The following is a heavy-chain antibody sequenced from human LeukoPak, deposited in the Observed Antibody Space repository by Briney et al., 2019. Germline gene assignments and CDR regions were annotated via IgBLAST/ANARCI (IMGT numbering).Heavy chain of an antibody. CDR2: INWNDGSI. CDR3: ARWLQLRGYYYYMDV. CDR1: GFTFDDYG. J-gene: IGHJ6*03. D-gene: IGHD5-24*01. Sequence: GGSLRLSCAASGFTFDDYGMSWVRQAPGKGLEWVSGINWNDGSIGYADSVKGRFTISRDNAKNSLFLQMNSLRAEDTALHHCARWLQLRGYYYYMDVWGKGTTVTVSS. V-gene: IGHV3-20*01.